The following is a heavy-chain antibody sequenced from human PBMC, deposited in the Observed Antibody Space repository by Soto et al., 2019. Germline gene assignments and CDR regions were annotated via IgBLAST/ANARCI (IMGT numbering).Heavy chain of an antibody. J-gene: IGHJ3*01. CDR3: AREADAFDF. V-gene: IGHV3-33*01. CDR1: GFTFRKHV. CDR2: MWYDGSYS. Sequence: QVLLLESGGGVVQPGTSLRLSCAASGFTFRKHVMHWVRKSPGKGPEWLAAMWYDGSYSYQADSVRGRFTFSRDNSNNTVYVQMNDLRTEDTAVYYCAREADAFDFWGQGTMVIVSS.